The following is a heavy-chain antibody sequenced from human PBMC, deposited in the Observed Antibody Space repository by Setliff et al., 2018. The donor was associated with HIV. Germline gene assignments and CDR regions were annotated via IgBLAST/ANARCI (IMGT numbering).Heavy chain of an antibody. Sequence: LSLTCTVSGYSISSGYYWGWIRQPPGKGLEWIGSIYHSGSTYYNPSLKSRVTISVDTSKNQFPLKLSSVTAADTAVYYCARESSSGWYNYFDYWGQGTLVTVS. J-gene: IGHJ4*02. D-gene: IGHD6-19*01. CDR2: IYHSGST. CDR1: GYSISSGYY. CDR3: ARESSSGWYNYFDY. V-gene: IGHV4-38-2*02.